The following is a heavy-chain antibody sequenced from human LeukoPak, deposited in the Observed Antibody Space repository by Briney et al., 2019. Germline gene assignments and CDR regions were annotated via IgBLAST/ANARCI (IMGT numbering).Heavy chain of an antibody. Sequence: SQTLSLTCAVSGGSISSGGYSWSWIRQPPGKGLEWIGYIYHSGSTYYNPSLKSRVTISVDRSKNQFSLKLSSVTAADTAVYYCARVLGPYYRRGWFDPWGQGTLVTVSS. V-gene: IGHV4-30-2*01. J-gene: IGHJ5*02. CDR3: ARVLGPYYRRGWFDP. CDR2: IYHSGST. D-gene: IGHD1-14*01. CDR1: GGSISSGGYS.